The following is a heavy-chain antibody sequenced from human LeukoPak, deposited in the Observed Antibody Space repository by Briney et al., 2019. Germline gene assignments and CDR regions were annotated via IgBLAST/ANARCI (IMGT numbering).Heavy chain of an antibody. J-gene: IGHJ4*02. Sequence: GGSLRLSCAASGFTFSSYAMSWVRQAPGKGLEWVSAISCSGGSTYYADSVKGRFTISRDNSKNTLYLLMNSLRAEDTAVYYCAKGSIADYDFWSGYYTHYFDYWGQGTLVTVSS. CDR3: AKGSIADYDFWSGYYTHYFDY. CDR1: GFTFSSYA. D-gene: IGHD3-3*01. V-gene: IGHV3-23*01. CDR2: ISCSGGST.